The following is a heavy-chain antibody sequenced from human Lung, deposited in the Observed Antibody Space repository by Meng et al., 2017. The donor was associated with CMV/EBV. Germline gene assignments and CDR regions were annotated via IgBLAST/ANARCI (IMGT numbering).Heavy chain of an antibody. CDR3: ARGGYQLLIDCYYYVMDL. Sequence: TVKVSXKASGGTFSSYAISWVRQAPGQGLEWMGGIIPIFGTANYAQKFQGRVTITTDESTSTAYMELSSLRSEDTAVYYCARGGYQLLIDCYYYVMDLWGQGXTVTVSS. CDR1: GGTFSSYA. D-gene: IGHD2-2*01. J-gene: IGHJ6*02. CDR2: IIPIFGTA. V-gene: IGHV1-69*05.